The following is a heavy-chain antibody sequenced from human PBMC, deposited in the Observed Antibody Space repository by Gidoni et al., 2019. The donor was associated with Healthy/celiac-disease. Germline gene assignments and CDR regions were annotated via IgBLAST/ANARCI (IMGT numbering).Heavy chain of an antibody. CDR3: ARDRIAARPGGMDV. CDR1: GCSIRRGGSY. Sequence: VQLPESCPGLVKPSQTLSLTCTVSGCSIRRGGSYLRWIRQPTGKGLEWRGYIYYSGSTYYNPSLKSRVTISVDTYKNQFSLKMSSVTAADTAGYYCARDRIAARPGGMDVWGQGTTVTVSS. CDR2: IYYSGST. J-gene: IGHJ6*02. D-gene: IGHD6-6*01. V-gene: IGHV4-31*03.